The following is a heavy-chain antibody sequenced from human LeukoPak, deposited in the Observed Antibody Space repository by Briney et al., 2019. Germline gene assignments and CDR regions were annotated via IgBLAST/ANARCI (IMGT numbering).Heavy chain of an antibody. D-gene: IGHD2-15*01. V-gene: IGHV3-74*01. Sequence: GGSLRLSCAASGFTFSSYGMHWIRQAPGKGLVWVSHINWDGSSITYADSVKGRFTISRDNAKNTLYLQMDSLRAEDTAVYYCSRGGYSHAFDVWGQGTMVTVSS. CDR1: GFTFSSYG. J-gene: IGHJ3*01. CDR3: SRGGYSHAFDV. CDR2: INWDGSSI.